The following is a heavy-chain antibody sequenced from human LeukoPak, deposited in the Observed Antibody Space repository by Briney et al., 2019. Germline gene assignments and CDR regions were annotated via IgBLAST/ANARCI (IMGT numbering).Heavy chain of an antibody. D-gene: IGHD6-13*01. CDR2: IYYSGST. Sequence: PSETLSLTCTVSGGSISSYYWSWIRQPPGKGLEWIGYIYYSGSTNYNPSLKSRVTISVDTSKNQFSLKLSSVTAADTAVYYCARQGRYSSSWYGGGFDYWGQGTLVTVSS. CDR3: ARQGRYSSSWYGGGFDY. J-gene: IGHJ4*02. V-gene: IGHV4-59*08. CDR1: GGSISSYY.